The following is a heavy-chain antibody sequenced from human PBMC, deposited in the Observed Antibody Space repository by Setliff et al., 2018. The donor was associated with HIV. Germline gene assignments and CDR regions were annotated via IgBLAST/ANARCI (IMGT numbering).Heavy chain of an antibody. D-gene: IGHD1-26*01. CDR2: IHHSGST. Sequence: SETLSLTCTVSGGSISNYYWSWIRQSPEKGLEWIGYIHHSGSTNYNPSLKSRVTISLDTSKNQFSLKLSSVTAADTAIYYCARLRDMEWELIGLDYWGRGTLVTVSS. CDR3: ARLRDMEWELIGLDY. V-gene: IGHV4-59*01. CDR1: GGSISNYY. J-gene: IGHJ4*02.